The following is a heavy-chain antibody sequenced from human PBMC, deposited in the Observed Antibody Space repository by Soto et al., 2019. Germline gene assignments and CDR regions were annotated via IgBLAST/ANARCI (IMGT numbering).Heavy chain of an antibody. CDR3: AKNGQPPYYYYGLDV. V-gene: IGHV1-18*01. CDR2: ISGYNGDT. Sequence: QGQLVQSGGEVKKPGASVKVSCKTSGYTFSRYGISWVRQAPGQGLEWMGWISGYNGDTNYARKFQGRVTMTIDTSTTTAYMELMSLTSDDTAVYYCAKNGQPPYYYYGLDVWGQGTTVTVSS. D-gene: IGHD2-8*01. J-gene: IGHJ6*02. CDR1: GYTFSRYG.